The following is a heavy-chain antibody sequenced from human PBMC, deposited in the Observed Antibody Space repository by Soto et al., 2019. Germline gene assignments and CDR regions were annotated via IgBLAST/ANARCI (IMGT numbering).Heavy chain of an antibody. J-gene: IGHJ5*02. CDR2: ISGSGGST. V-gene: IGHV3-23*01. CDR1: GFTFSSYA. CDR3: AKPGGLVVPAAMDWFDP. Sequence: GGSLRLSCAASGFTFSSYAMSWVRQAPGKGLEWVSAISGSGGSTYYADSVKGRFTISRDNSKNTLYLQMNSLRAEDTAVYYCAKPGGLVVPAAMDWFDPWGQGTLVTVSS. D-gene: IGHD2-2*01.